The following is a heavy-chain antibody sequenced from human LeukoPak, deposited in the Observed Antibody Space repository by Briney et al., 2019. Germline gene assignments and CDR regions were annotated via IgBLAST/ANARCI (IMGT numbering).Heavy chain of an antibody. J-gene: IGHJ4*02. D-gene: IGHD6-13*01. Sequence: GGSLRLSCTASEFTFSDYAMSWVRQAPGKGLEWVSAISSSGGRTYYGDSVKGRFTISRDNSKKTLYLQMNSLRAGDTAVYYCAKGLHLAAADYRGQGTLVTVSS. CDR2: ISSSGGRT. V-gene: IGHV3-23*01. CDR1: EFTFSDYA. CDR3: AKGLHLAAADY.